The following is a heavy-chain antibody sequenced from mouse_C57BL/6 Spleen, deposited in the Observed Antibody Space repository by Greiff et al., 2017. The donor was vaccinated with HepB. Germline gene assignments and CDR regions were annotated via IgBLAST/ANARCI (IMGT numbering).Heavy chain of an antibody. CDR1: GYTFTEYT. J-gene: IGHJ3*01. CDR3: ARHEDKIYYGNYWFAY. CDR2: FYPGSGSI. D-gene: IGHD2-1*01. V-gene: IGHV1-62-2*01. Sequence: VKLQQSGAELVKPGASVKLSCKASGYTFTEYTIHWVKQRSGQGLEWIGWFYPGSGSIKYNEKFKDKATLTADKSSSTVYMELGRLTSEDSAVYFCARHEDKIYYGNYWFAYWGQGTLVTVSA.